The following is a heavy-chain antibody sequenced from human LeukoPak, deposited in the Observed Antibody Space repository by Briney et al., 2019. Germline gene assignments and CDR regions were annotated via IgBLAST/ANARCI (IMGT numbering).Heavy chain of an antibody. D-gene: IGHD1-26*01. CDR1: GGSISSYY. Sequence: PSETLSLTCTVSGGSISSYYWTWIRQPPQKGLEWIGYIYYTGYTNYNPSLKSRLSISVDTSKNQFSLKLNSVTAADTAVYYCARGQGATYHWGQGTLVTVSS. J-gene: IGHJ5*02. CDR2: IYYTGYT. V-gene: IGHV4-59*01. CDR3: ARGQGATYH.